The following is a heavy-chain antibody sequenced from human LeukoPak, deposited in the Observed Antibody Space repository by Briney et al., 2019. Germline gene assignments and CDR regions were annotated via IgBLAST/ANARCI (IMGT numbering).Heavy chain of an antibody. D-gene: IGHD2-21*02. CDR2: ISGSGGST. Sequence: EAGGSLRLSCAASGFTFSSYAMSWVRQAPGKGLEWVSAISGSGGSTYYADSVKGRFTISIDNSKNTLYLQMNSLRAEDTAVYYCAKQGPQYCGGDCDFDYWGQGTLVTVSS. CDR1: GFTFSSYA. CDR3: AKQGPQYCGGDCDFDY. J-gene: IGHJ4*02. V-gene: IGHV3-23*01.